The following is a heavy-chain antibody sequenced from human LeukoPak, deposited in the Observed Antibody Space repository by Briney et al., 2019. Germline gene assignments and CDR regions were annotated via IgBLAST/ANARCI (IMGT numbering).Heavy chain of an antibody. Sequence: SETLSLTCTVSGGSISSSSYYWGWIRQPPGKGLEWIGSIYYSGNTHYNPSLNSRVTISVDTSRDHFSLKVNSVTAADTAVYHCARLPTGFPNWFDPWGQGTLVTVSS. CDR2: IYYSGNT. CDR1: GGSISSSSYY. J-gene: IGHJ5*02. V-gene: IGHV4-39*02. CDR3: ARLPTGFPNWFDP. D-gene: IGHD4-17*01.